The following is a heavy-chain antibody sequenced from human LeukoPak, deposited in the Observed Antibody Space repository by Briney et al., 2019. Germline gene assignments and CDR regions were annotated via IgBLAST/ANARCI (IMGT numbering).Heavy chain of an antibody. D-gene: IGHD2-2*01. J-gene: IGHJ4*02. V-gene: IGHV1-2*02. Sequence: ASVKVSCKASGYTFTGYYMHWVRQAPGQGLEWMGWINPNSGGTNYAQKFQGRVTMTRDTSISTAYMELSRLRSDDTAVYYCARVGGCSSTSCYSFDYWGQGTLVTVSS. CDR1: GYTFTGYY. CDR3: ARVGGCSSTSCYSFDY. CDR2: INPNSGGT.